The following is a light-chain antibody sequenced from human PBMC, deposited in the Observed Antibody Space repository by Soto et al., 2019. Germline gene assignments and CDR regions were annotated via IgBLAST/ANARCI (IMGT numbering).Light chain of an antibody. CDR2: DDT. J-gene: IGLJ1*01. CDR1: NIGSKT. CDR3: QVWDAVADHYV. Sequence: YELTQPPSVSVAPGQTARISCGGNNIGSKTVHWYQQKPGQAPVLVIYDDTDRPSGIPERFSGSNSGNTATLTISRVEAGDEADFYCQVWDAVADHYVFGTGTKLTVL. V-gene: IGLV3-21*02.